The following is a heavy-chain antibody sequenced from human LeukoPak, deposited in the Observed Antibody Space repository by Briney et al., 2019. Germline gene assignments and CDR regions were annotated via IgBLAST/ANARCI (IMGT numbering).Heavy chain of an antibody. V-gene: IGHV3-33*01. CDR2: IWYDGSNK. D-gene: IGHD6-19*01. CDR3: ARSLTPGIAVAGPFDY. CDR1: GFTFSSYG. Sequence: GESLKISCAASGFTFSSYGMHWVRQAPGKGLEWVAVIWYDGSNKYYADSVKGRFTISRDNSKNTLYLQMNSLRAEDTAVYYCARSLTPGIAVAGPFDYWGQGTLVTVSS. J-gene: IGHJ4*02.